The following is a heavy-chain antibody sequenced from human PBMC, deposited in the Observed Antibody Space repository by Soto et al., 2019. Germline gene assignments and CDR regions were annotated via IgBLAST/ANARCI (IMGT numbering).Heavy chain of an antibody. CDR2: INHSGGST. Sequence: ASVKVSCKASGYTFTSYYMHWVRQAPGQGLEWMGIINHSGGSTSYAQKFQGRVTMTRDTSTSTVYMELSSLRSEDTAVYYCAREWEPGTGTSYNWFDPWGQGTLVTVSS. CDR1: GYTFTSYY. V-gene: IGHV1-46*01. D-gene: IGHD1-7*01. J-gene: IGHJ5*02. CDR3: AREWEPGTGTSYNWFDP.